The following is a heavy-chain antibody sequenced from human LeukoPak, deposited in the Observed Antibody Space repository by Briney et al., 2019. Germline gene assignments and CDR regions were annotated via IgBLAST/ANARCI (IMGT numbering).Heavy chain of an antibody. J-gene: IGHJ4*02. Sequence: PGGSLSLFCAASGFTFSSYSMNWLRQAPGKGLEWISYISSSSSTIYYADSVKGRFTISRDNAKNSLYLQMNSLRAEDTAVYYCATLRNYGYWGQGTLVTVSS. CDR3: ATLRNYGY. CDR1: GFTFSSYS. D-gene: IGHD4-11*01. CDR2: ISSSSSTI. V-gene: IGHV3-48*01.